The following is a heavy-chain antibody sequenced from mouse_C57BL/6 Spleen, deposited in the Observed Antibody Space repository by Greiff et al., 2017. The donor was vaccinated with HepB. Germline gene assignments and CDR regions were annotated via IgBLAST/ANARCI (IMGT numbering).Heavy chain of an antibody. CDR3: TTGYYGSSYVDY. CDR1: GFNIKDDY. V-gene: IGHV14-4*01. Sequence: EVQLQESGAELVRPGASVKLSCTASGFNIKDDYMHWVKLRPEPGLEWIGWIDPENGDTEYASKFQGKATITADTSSNTAYLQLSSLTSEDTAVYYCTTGYYGSSYVDYWGQGTTLTVAS. J-gene: IGHJ2*01. D-gene: IGHD1-1*01. CDR2: IDPENGDT.